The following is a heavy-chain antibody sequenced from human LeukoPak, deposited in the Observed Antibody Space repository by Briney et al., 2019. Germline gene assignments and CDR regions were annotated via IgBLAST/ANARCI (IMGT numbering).Heavy chain of an antibody. CDR2: IYSGGNA. Sequence: PGGSLRLSCAASGFTVGNNHMNWVRQAPGKGLEWVSLIYSGGNAQYADSVKGRFIIFRDSSKNTLYLQMNSLRVEDTAVYYCATRAVAAPYWGQGTLVTVSS. CDR3: ATRAVAAPY. D-gene: IGHD6-19*01. CDR1: GFTVGNNH. V-gene: IGHV3-66*01. J-gene: IGHJ4*02.